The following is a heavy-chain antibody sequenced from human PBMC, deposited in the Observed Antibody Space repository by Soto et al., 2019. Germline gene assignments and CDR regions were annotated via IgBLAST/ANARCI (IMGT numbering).Heavy chain of an antibody. D-gene: IGHD3-22*01. CDR1: GFTFSNAW. J-gene: IGHJ6*02. Sequence: GGSLRLSCAASGFTFSNAWMNWVRQAPGKGLEWVGRIKSKGDGGTTDYAAPVKGRFTISRDNSKNTLYLQMNSLRAEDTAVYYCAKDSGITTIVVVTYPDSYGMDVWGQGTTVTVSS. V-gene: IGHV3-15*07. CDR3: AKDSGITTIVVVTYPDSYGMDV. CDR2: IKSKGDGGTT.